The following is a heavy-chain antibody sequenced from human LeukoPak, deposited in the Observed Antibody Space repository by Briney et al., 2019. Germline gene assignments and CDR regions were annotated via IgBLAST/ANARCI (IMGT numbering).Heavy chain of an antibody. CDR2: IYYSGST. CDR1: GSSMSSSSYY. Sequence: SETLSLTCTVSGSSMSSSSYYWGWIRQPPGKGLEWIGSIYYSGSTYYNPSLKSRLTISVDTSKSQFSLKLSSVTAADTAVYYCARGYYYMDVWGKGTTVTVSS. J-gene: IGHJ6*03. CDR3: ARGYYYMDV. V-gene: IGHV4-39*01. D-gene: IGHD3-10*01.